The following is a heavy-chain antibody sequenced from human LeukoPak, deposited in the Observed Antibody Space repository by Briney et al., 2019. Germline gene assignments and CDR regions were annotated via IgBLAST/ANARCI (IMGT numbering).Heavy chain of an antibody. CDR2: ISSSSGYI. J-gene: IGHJ4*02. Sequence: PGGSLRLSCAASGFTFSSYSMNWVRQAPGKGLEWVSSISSSSGYIYYADSVKGRFTISRDNAKNSLYLQMNSLRAEDTAVYYCARRTYYYDSSGYYYFDYWGQGTLVTVSS. CDR1: GFTFSSYS. V-gene: IGHV3-21*01. D-gene: IGHD3-22*01. CDR3: ARRTYYYDSSGYYYFDY.